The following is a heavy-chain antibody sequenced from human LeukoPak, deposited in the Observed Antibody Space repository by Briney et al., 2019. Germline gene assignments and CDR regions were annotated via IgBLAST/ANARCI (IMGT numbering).Heavy chain of an antibody. Sequence: QPGGSLRLSRAASGFTFSSYAMHWVRQAPGKGLEWVAVISYDGSNKYYADSVKGRFTISRDNSKNTLYLQMNSLRAEDTAVYYCARAQGGSYYDYVWGSYRLIDYWGQGTLVTVSS. V-gene: IGHV3-30*04. CDR2: ISYDGSNK. J-gene: IGHJ4*02. D-gene: IGHD3-16*02. CDR1: GFTFSSYA. CDR3: ARAQGGSYYDYVWGSYRLIDY.